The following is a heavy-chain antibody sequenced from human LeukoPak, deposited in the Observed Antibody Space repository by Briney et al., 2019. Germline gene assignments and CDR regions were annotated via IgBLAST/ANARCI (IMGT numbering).Heavy chain of an antibody. CDR3: AQGSGFYYDY. V-gene: IGHV3-15*07. CDR2: IKRETDGGTT. J-gene: IGHJ4*02. CDR1: GLSLRNVW. D-gene: IGHD2-15*01. Sequence: GGSLRLSCAVSGLSLRNVWMNWLRQAPGKGMEWVGLIKRETDGGTTDFAAPVKGRFTISRDDSKNTLYLQMNRLTSEDTAVYYCAQGSGFYYDYWGQGTLVTVSS.